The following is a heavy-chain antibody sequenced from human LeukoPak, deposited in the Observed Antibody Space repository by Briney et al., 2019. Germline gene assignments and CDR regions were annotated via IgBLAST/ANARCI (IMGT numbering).Heavy chain of an antibody. CDR3: ARGEHCSSTSCYEDDY. CDR1: GYTFTSYG. V-gene: IGHV1-18*01. J-gene: IGHJ4*02. Sequence: ASVKVSCKASGYTFTSYGISWVRQAPGQGLEWMGWISAYNGNTNYAQKLQGRVTMTTDTSTSTAYMELRSLRSDDTAVYYCARGEHCSSTSCYEDDYWGQGTLVTVSS. CDR2: ISAYNGNT. D-gene: IGHD2-2*01.